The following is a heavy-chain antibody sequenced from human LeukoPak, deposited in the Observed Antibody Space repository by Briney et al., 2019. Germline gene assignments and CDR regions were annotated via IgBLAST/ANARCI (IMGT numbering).Heavy chain of an antibody. V-gene: IGHV4-59*01. Sequence: SETLSLTCTVSGGSISSYYWSWIRQPPGKGLEWIGYIYYSGSTNFNPSLKSRVTLSVDTSKNQFSLKLSSVTAADTAVYYCARPRIVGATTPFDYWGQGTLVTVSS. CDR1: GGSISSYY. D-gene: IGHD1-26*01. CDR2: IYYSGST. CDR3: ARPRIVGATTPFDY. J-gene: IGHJ4*02.